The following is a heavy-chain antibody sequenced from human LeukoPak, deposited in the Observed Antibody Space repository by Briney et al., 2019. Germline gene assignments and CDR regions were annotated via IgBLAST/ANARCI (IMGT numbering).Heavy chain of an antibody. CDR2: ISYDRSNK. CDR3: AGVDAAMPDAFDI. D-gene: IGHD5-18*01. J-gene: IGHJ3*02. CDR1: GFTFSSYA. Sequence: GRSLRLSCAASGFTFSSYAMHWVRQAPGKGLEWVAAISYDRSNKYSADSVKGRFTISRDNSKNTLYLQMNSLRADDTAVYYCAGVDAAMPDAFDIWGQGTTVTVSS. V-gene: IGHV3-30*04.